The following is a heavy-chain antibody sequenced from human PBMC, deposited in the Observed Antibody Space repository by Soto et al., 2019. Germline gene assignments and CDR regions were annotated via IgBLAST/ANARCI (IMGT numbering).Heavy chain of an antibody. CDR1: GGSISSYY. CDR3: ARDGNNWKKSWFDP. Sequence: SETLSLTCTVSGGSISSYYWSWIRQPPGKGLEWIGYIYYSGSTNYNPSLKSRVTISVATSKNQFSLKLSSVTAADTAVYYCARDGNNWKKSWFDPWGQGTLVTVSS. D-gene: IGHD1-1*01. J-gene: IGHJ5*02. V-gene: IGHV4-59*01. CDR2: IYYSGST.